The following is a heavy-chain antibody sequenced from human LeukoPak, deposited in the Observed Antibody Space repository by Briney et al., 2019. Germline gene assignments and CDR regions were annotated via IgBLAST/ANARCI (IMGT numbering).Heavy chain of an antibody. CDR2: IKQDGSEK. J-gene: IGHJ6*03. CDR3: ARIRWFGELTAFYYYYYMDV. CDR1: GFTFSSYW. Sequence: PGGSLRLSCAASGFTFSSYWMSWVRQAPGRGLEWVANIKQDGSEKYYVDSVKGRFTISRDNAKNSLYLQMNSLRAEDTAVYYCARIRWFGELTAFYYYYYMDVWGKGTTVTISS. D-gene: IGHD3-10*01. V-gene: IGHV3-7*01.